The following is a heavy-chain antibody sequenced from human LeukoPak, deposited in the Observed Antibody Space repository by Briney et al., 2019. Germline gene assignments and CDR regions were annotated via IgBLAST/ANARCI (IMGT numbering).Heavy chain of an antibody. V-gene: IGHV4-59*01. D-gene: IGHD2-15*01. J-gene: IGHJ3*02. Sequence: SETLSLTCTVSGGTISSYYWSWIRQPPGKGLEWIGYIYYSGSTNYNPSLKSRVTISVDTSKNQFSLKLSSVTAADTAVYYCARANCSGGSCYPRGAFDIWGQGTMVTVSS. CDR1: GGTISSYY. CDR2: IYYSGST. CDR3: ARANCSGGSCYPRGAFDI.